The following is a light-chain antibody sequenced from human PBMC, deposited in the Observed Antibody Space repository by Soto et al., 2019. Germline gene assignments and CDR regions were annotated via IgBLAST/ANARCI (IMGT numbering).Light chain of an antibody. Sequence: QSVLTHPRSVSGSPGQSVTISCTGTNSDVGGYNYVSWYQQYPGKAPKLMISGVSERPSGVPDRFSGSKSGNTASLTISGLQAEDEADYYCCSYVDTDTWVFGGGTK. CDR1: NSDVGGYNY. CDR3: CSYVDTDTWV. V-gene: IGLV2-11*01. J-gene: IGLJ3*02. CDR2: GVS.